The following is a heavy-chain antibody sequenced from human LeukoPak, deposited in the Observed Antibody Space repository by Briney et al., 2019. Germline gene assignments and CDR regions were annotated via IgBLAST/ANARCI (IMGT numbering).Heavy chain of an antibody. CDR3: ARRSRLTRYYDFWSGYYNIPHFDY. V-gene: IGHV4-34*01. Sequence: SETLSLTCAVYGGSFSGYYWSWIRQPPGKGLEWIGEINHSGSTNYNPSLKSRVTISVDTPKNQFSLKLSSVTAADTAVYYCARRSRLTRYYDFWSGYYNIPHFDYWGQGTLVTVSS. CDR2: INHSGST. D-gene: IGHD3-3*01. J-gene: IGHJ4*02. CDR1: GGSFSGYY.